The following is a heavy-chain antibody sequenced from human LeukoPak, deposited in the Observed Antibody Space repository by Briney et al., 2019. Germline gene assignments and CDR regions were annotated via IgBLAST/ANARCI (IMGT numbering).Heavy chain of an antibody. D-gene: IGHD6-13*01. V-gene: IGHV3-48*04. CDR3: ARSNSSSWA. CDR1: GFTFSSHS. CDR2: ISLSSSST. J-gene: IGHJ5*02. Sequence: GGSLRLSCAASGFTFSSHSMNWVRQAPGKGLEWVSYISLSSSSTSYADSVKGRFTISRDNAKNSLYLQMNSLRAEDTAVYYCARSNSSSWAWGQGTLVTVSS.